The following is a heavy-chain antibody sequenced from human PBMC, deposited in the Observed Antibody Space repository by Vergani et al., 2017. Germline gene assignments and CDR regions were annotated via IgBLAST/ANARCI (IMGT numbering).Heavy chain of an antibody. V-gene: IGHV3-53*01. D-gene: IGHD3-10*01. CDR1: GFTVSSNY. CDR3: ARDMGFRGYYYYGMDV. CDR2: IYSGGRT. J-gene: IGHJ6*02. Sequence: EVQLVESGGGLIQPGGSLRLSCAASGFTVSSNYMSWVRQAPGKGLEWVSVIYSGGRTYYADSVKGRFTISRDNSKNTLYLQMNSLRAEDTAVYYCARDMGFRGYYYYGMDVWGQGTTVTVSS.